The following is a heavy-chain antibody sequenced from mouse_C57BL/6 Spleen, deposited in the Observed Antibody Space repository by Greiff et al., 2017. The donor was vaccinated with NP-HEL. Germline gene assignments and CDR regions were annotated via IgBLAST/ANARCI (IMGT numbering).Heavy chain of an antibody. CDR3: ARYSYGYAMDY. J-gene: IGHJ4*01. CDR2: IRNKANGYTT. V-gene: IGHV7-3*01. Sequence: EVQGVESGGGLVQPGGSLSLSCAASGFTFTDYYMSWVRQPPGKALEWLGFIRNKANGYTTEYSASVKGRFTISRDNSQNILYIQMNALRAEDSATYYCARYSYGYAMDYWGQGTSVTVSS. CDR1: GFTFTDYY. D-gene: IGHD1-1*02.